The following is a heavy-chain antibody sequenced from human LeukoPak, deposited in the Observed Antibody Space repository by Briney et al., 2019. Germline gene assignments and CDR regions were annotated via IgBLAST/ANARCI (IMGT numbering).Heavy chain of an antibody. CDR1: GFTFSDYW. Sequence: AGGSLRLSCAASGFTFSDYWMHWVPQAPGKGLVWVSRVNRDGSSTSYADSVKGRFTISRDNAKNTLSLQMNSLRAEDTAVYYCARDRSISAAGDTYWGQGTLVTVSS. CDR2: VNRDGSST. D-gene: IGHD6-13*01. J-gene: IGHJ4*02. V-gene: IGHV3-74*01. CDR3: ARDRSISAAGDTY.